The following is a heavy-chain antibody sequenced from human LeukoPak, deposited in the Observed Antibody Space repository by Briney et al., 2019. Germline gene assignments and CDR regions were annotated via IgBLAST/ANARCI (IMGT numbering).Heavy chain of an antibody. J-gene: IGHJ4*02. CDR3: ARDRVLHYSDY. V-gene: IGHV3-33*01. Sequence: GRSPRLACAASGFTFSSHFMHWVRQAPGKGLEWVAVIWYDGSDKYYADSVKGRFTISRDNSKNTLYLQMTSLRADDTAVYYCARDRVLHYSDYWGQEALVTVSS. CDR2: IWYDGSDK. CDR1: GFTFSSHF. D-gene: IGHD3-16*01.